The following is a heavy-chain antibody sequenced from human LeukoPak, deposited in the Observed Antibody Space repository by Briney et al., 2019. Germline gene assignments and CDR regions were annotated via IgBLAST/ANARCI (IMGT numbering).Heavy chain of an antibody. CDR3: ARDYQVVPAAIGV. Sequence: SETLSLTCTVSGGSISSYYWSWIRQPAGKGLEWIGRIYTSGSTNYNASLKSRVSMSVDTSKSQFSLKLSSVTAADTAVYYCARDYQVVPAAIGVWGQGTLVTVYS. J-gene: IGHJ4*02. CDR2: IYTSGST. D-gene: IGHD2-2*02. CDR1: GGSISSYY. V-gene: IGHV4-4*07.